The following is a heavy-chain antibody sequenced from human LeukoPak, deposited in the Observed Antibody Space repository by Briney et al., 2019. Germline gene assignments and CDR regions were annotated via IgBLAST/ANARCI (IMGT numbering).Heavy chain of an antibody. Sequence: GGSVRLSCAASGFTFSNYNMNWVGQAPGKGLEWVSSISSSSSYIYYADPVKGRFTISRDNTKNSLYLQMNSLRAEDTAVYYCARDSHYGTAGFWGQGTLVTVSS. J-gene: IGHJ4*03. CDR1: GFTFSNYN. V-gene: IGHV3-21*01. CDR2: ISSSSSYI. D-gene: IGHD4-17*01. CDR3: ARDSHYGTAGF.